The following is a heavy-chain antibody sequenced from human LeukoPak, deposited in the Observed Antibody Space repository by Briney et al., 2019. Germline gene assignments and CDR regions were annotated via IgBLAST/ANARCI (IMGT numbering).Heavy chain of an antibody. V-gene: IGHV3-23*01. CDR2: ISGSGGST. Sequence: GGSLRLSCAASGFTFSSYAMSWVRQAPGQGLEWVSAISGSGGSTYYADSVQGRFTISRDNSKNTLYLQMNSLRAEDTDVYYCARSRPAYGSDPFDPWGQGTLVTVSS. CDR3: ARSRPAYGSDPFDP. J-gene: IGHJ5*02. D-gene: IGHD3-10*01. CDR1: GFTFSSYA.